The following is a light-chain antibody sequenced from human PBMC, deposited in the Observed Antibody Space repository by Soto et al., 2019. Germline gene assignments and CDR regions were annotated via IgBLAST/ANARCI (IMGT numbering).Light chain of an antibody. CDR3: QQYTRYPYT. CDR2: DAS. Sequence: DIQMTQSPSTLSASVGNRFSISCRASQSLDKWLAWYQQKPGEAPKLLVSDASNLESGVSSRFTGSGSGTEFTLTISSLQPDDFATYYCQQYTRYPYTFGQGTKLEIK. J-gene: IGKJ2*01. V-gene: IGKV1-5*01. CDR1: QSLDKW.